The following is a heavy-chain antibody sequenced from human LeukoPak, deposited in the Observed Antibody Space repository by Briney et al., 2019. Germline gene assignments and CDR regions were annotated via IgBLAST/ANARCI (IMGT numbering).Heavy chain of an antibody. V-gene: IGHV3-23*01. Sequence: GGSLRLSCAASGFAFSSYTMNWVRQAPGKGLEWVSAISGSGGSTYYADSVKGRFTISRDNSKNMLYLQMNSLRAEDTAVYYCAKDGSEVRGVSAFDYWGQGTLVTVSS. CDR3: AKDGSEVRGVSAFDY. J-gene: IGHJ4*02. D-gene: IGHD3-10*01. CDR2: ISGSGGST. CDR1: GFAFSSYT.